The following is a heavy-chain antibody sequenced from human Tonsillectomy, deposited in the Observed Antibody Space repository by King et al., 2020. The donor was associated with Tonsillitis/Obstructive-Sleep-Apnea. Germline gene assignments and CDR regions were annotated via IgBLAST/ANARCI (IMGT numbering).Heavy chain of an antibody. CDR2: SSWNSGSI. V-gene: IGHV3-9*01. CDR3: AKASGFYYMDV. CDR1: GFTFDDYA. D-gene: IGHD3-10*01. J-gene: IGHJ6*03. Sequence: VQLVESGGGLVQPGRSLRLSCAASGFTFDDYAMYWVRQAPGKGLEWVSGSSWNSGSIGYADSVKGRFTISRDNAKNSLCLQMNSLRAEDTALYYCAKASGFYYMDVWGKGTTVTVSS.